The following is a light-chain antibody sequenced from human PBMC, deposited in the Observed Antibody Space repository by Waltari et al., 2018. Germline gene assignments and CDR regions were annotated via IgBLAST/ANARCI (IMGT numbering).Light chain of an antibody. J-gene: IGKJ2*01. CDR1: QSVLHSNGHNY. Sequence: DIVMTQSPLSLPVTPGEPASISCRSTQSVLHSNGHNYLNWYLQKPGRSPQLLIYLASNRRSAGPDRFCSSRSCAEYTLKISRVEADDVGVFYCLQALQPPPVTFGQGTRLEIK. V-gene: IGKV2-28*01. CDR2: LAS. CDR3: LQALQPPPVT.